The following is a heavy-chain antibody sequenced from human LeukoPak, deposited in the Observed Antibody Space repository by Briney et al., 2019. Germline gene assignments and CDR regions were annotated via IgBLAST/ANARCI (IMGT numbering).Heavy chain of an antibody. CDR1: SGSISSYY. CDR2: VYYSGST. V-gene: IGHV4-59*08. J-gene: IGHJ4*02. CDR3: ARRFDSGWYEAFDY. D-gene: IGHD6-19*01. Sequence: PSETLSPTCTVSSGSISSYYWSWIRPPQGKGLGWIGYVYYSGSTNYNPSLKSRVTISVETSKTQFSLKLSSVTAADTAVYYCARRFDSGWYEAFDYWGQGTLVTVSS.